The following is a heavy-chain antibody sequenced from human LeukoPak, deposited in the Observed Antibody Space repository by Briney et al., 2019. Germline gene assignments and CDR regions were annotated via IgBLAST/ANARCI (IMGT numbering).Heavy chain of an antibody. D-gene: IGHD6-13*01. CDR3: AAGGYSSSLGLYYYYMDV. V-gene: IGHV3-30*03. CDR1: GFTFSSYG. J-gene: IGHJ6*03. Sequence: GRSLRLSCAASGFTFSSYGMHWVRQAPGKGLEWVAILLYDGSNKDYADSVKGRFTISRDNSKNTLYLQMNSLRPEDTAIYYCAAGGYSSSLGLYYYYMDVWGKGATVTVSS. CDR2: LLYDGSNK.